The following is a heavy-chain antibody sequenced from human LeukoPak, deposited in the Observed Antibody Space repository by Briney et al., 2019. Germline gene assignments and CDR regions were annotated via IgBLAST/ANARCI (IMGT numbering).Heavy chain of an antibody. V-gene: IGHV3-23*01. D-gene: IGHD2-2*01. CDR3: AKVIEPVGSYYYYGMDV. Sequence: GGSLILSCAASGFTFSSYAMSWVRQAPGEGLEWVSAFSSSGFSIYYADSVKGRFTISRDNSKNTLYLQMDSLRAEDTAKYYCAKVIEPVGSYYYYGMDVWGQGTTVTVSS. CDR1: GFTFSSYA. CDR2: FSSSGFSI. J-gene: IGHJ6*02.